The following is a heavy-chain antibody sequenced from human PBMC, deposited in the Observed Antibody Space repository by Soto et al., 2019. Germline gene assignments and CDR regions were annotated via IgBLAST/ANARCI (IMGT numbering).Heavy chain of an antibody. D-gene: IGHD3-3*01. CDR3: ARGKNWSGYNFYGMVV. V-gene: IGHV4-4*02. CDR2: IFHSGST. J-gene: IGHJ6*04. Sequence: SETLSLTCAVSGGSISSTNWWSWVRQPSGQGLEWIGDIFHSGSTNYNPCLQSRVTISLDKSKNQFSRKLSSGTAADTAVYYCARGKNWSGYNFYGMVVWGEGAPVTVSS. CDR1: GGSISSTNW.